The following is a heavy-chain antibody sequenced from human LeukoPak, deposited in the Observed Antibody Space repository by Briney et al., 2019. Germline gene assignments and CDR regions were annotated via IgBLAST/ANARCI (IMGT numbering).Heavy chain of an antibody. CDR2: INHSGST. CDR1: GGSFSGYY. Sequence: SETLSLTCAVYGGSFSGYYWSWIRQPPGKGLEWIGEINHSGSTNYNPSLKSRVTISVDTSKSQFSLKLSSVTAADTAVYYCARCVCSGGGCYGLFNYWGQGTLVTVSS. J-gene: IGHJ4*02. V-gene: IGHV4-34*01. D-gene: IGHD2-15*01. CDR3: ARCVCSGGGCYGLFNY.